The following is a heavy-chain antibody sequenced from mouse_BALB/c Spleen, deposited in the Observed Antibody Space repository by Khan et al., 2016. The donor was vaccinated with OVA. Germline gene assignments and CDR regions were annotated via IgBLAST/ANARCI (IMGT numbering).Heavy chain of an antibody. D-gene: IGHD2-1*01. CDR1: GYTFTSYN. Sequence: QVQLQQSGAELVKPGASVKMSCKASGYTFTSYNMHWVKQTPGQGLEWIGAIYPGNGDTSYNQKFKGKATLTADKSSSTAYMQLSSLTSEDSAVYYCARSSYGNYVGGAMDYWGQGTSVTGSS. V-gene: IGHV1-12*01. CDR2: IYPGNGDT. CDR3: ARSSYGNYVGGAMDY. J-gene: IGHJ4*01.